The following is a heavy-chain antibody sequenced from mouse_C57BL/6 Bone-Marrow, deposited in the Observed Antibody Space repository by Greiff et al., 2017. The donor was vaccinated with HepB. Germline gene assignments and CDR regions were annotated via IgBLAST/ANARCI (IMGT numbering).Heavy chain of an antibody. D-gene: IGHD1-1*01. Sequence: EVQVVESEGGLVQPGSSMKLSCTASGFTFSDYYMAWVRQVPEKGLEWVANINYDGSSTYYLDSLKSRFIISRDNAKNILYLQMSSLKSEDTATYYCARDSSYWYFDVWGTGTTVTVS. V-gene: IGHV5-16*01. CDR1: GFTFSDYY. J-gene: IGHJ1*03. CDR2: INYDGSST. CDR3: ARDSSYWYFDV.